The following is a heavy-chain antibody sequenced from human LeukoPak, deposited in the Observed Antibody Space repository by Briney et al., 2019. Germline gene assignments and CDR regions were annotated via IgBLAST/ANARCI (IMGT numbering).Heavy chain of an antibody. CDR1: GYTFTAYY. CDR3: ATSSGYSSSWGAFDI. CDR2: MHPNSGGT. D-gene: IGHD6-13*01. J-gene: IGHJ3*02. Sequence: GASVTVSCTASGYTFTAYYMHWVRQAPGQGLEWMGWMHPNSGGTHYEQKFQGRVTMTRDTSISTAYMEVSRLTSDDTAVYYCATSSGYSSSWGAFDIWGQGTMVTVSS. V-gene: IGHV1-2*02.